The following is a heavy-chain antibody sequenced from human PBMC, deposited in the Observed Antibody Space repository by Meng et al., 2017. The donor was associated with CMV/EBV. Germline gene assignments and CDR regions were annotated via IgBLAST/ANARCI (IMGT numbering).Heavy chain of an antibody. Sequence: QLPLLESGPGLVKPSETLSVTCTVSGGSISSSSYYWGWIRQPPGKGLEWIGSIYYSGSTYYNPSLKSRVTISVDTSKNQFSLKLSSVTAADTAVYYCARGGIAAAGLHWGQGTLVTVSS. CDR1: GGSISSSSYY. V-gene: IGHV4-39*07. J-gene: IGHJ4*02. CDR3: ARGGIAAAGLH. CDR2: IYYSGST. D-gene: IGHD6-13*01.